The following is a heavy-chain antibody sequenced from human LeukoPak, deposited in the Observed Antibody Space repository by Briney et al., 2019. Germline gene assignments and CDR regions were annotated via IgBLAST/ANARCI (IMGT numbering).Heavy chain of an antibody. CDR2: IYYSGST. CDR1: SYY. V-gene: IGHV4-39*01. D-gene: IGHD3-3*01. Sequence: SYYWGWIRQPPGKGLEWIGSIYYSGSTYYNPSLKSRVTISVDTSKNQFSLKLSSVTAADTAVYYCARLADGRAGNYYDFWNEGSYYFDYWGQGTLVTVSS. J-gene: IGHJ4*02. CDR3: ARLADGRAGNYYDFWNEGSYYFDY.